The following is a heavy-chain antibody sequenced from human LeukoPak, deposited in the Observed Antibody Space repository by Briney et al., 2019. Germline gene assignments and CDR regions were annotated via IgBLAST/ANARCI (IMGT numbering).Heavy chain of an antibody. CDR3: TRAITYFYGSVTYDWFDS. J-gene: IGHJ5*01. CDR2: IKSDGST. D-gene: IGHD3-10*01. CDR1: DFTFSSYW. Sequence: GGSLRLSCAASDFTFSSYWMHWVRQTPGKGLMWVARIKSDGSTIYADSVQGRFIISRDNAKNMVYLQMNSLRADDTAIYYCTRAITYFYGSVTYDWFDSWGQGTRVTVSS. V-gene: IGHV3-74*01.